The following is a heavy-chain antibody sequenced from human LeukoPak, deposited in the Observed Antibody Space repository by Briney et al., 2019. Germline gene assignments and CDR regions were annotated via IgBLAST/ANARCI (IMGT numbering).Heavy chain of an antibody. CDR1: GFTFDDYG. D-gene: IGHD3-3*01. Sequence: GESLRLSCAASGFTFDDYGMSWVRQAPRKGLGLVCGINWYGGCRGYADSVKGRFTISRDNAKNSLYLQMNSLRAEDTALYYCARDYSSYYDFWSGYMDVWGKGTTVTVSS. J-gene: IGHJ6*03. CDR2: INWYGGCR. V-gene: IGHV3-20*04. CDR3: ARDYSSYYDFWSGYMDV.